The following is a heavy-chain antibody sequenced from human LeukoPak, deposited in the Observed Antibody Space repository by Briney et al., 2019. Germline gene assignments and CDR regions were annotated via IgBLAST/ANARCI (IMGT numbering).Heavy chain of an antibody. CDR2: MDYSGST. D-gene: IGHD2-15*01. CDR3: ARSALGFCSGGTCPYYFDH. V-gene: IGHV4-59*01. CDR1: GGSIDNYY. Sequence: SETLSLTCTVSGGSIDNYYWSWVRQPPGKGLEWIAYMDYSGSTRYNPSLQSRVSISVDTSKNQFSLRLSSVTAADSAVYYCARSALGFCSGGTCPYYFDHWGQGNLVTVSS. J-gene: IGHJ4*02.